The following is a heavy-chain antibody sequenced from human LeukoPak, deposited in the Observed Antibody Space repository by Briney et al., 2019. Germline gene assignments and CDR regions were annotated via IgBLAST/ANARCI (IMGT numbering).Heavy chain of an antibody. Sequence: PSETLSLTCTVSGGSISSSSYYWGWIRQPPGKGLEWIGSIYYSGSTYYNPSLKSRVTISVDTSKNQFSLKLSSVTAADTAVCYCARDYYYYMDVWGKGTTVTVSS. J-gene: IGHJ6*03. CDR2: IYYSGST. CDR1: GGSISSSSYY. V-gene: IGHV4-39*07. CDR3: ARDYYYYMDV.